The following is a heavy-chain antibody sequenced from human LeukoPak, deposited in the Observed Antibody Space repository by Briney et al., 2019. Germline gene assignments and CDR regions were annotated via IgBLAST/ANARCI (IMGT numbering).Heavy chain of an antibody. D-gene: IGHD2-2*01. J-gene: IGHJ4*02. Sequence: SETLSLTCAVYGGSFSGYYWSWIRQPPGKGLEWIGEINHSGSTNYNPSLKSRVTISVDTSKNQFSLKLSSVTAADTAVYYCARGRGYQLLYWGQGTLVTASS. CDR1: GGSFSGYY. CDR2: INHSGST. V-gene: IGHV4-34*01. CDR3: ARGRGYQLLY.